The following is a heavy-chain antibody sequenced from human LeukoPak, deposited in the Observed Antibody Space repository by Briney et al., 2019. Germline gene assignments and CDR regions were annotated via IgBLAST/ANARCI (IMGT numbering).Heavy chain of an antibody. J-gene: IGHJ4*02. CDR2: IYTSGST. Sequence: PSETLSLTCTVSGGSISSGSYYWSWIRQPAGKGLEWIGRIYTSGSTNYNPSLKSRVTISVDTSKNQFSLKLSSVTAADTAVYYCARPSGDFWSGYSVHWGQGTLVTVSS. CDR3: ARPSGDFWSGYSVH. V-gene: IGHV4-61*02. D-gene: IGHD3-3*01. CDR1: GGSISSGSYY.